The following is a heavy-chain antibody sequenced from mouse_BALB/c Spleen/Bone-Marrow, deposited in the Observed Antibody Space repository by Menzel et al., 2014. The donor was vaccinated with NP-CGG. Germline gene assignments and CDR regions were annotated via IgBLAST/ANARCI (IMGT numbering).Heavy chain of an antibody. V-gene: IGHV1-18*01. D-gene: IGHD2-13*01. CDR2: INPYNGGT. CDR1: GYSFTGYT. Sequence: EVQLQQSGPELVKPGASMKISCKASGYSFTGYTMNWVKQSHGKNPEWIGLINPYNGGTSYNQKFKDKATLTVDKSSSTAYMELLSLTSEDSAVYYCARGLEYAVDYWGQGTSVTVSS. CDR3: ARGLEYAVDY. J-gene: IGHJ4*01.